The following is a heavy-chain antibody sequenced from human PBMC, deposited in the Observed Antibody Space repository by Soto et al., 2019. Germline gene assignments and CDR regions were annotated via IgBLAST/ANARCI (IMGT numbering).Heavy chain of an antibody. CDR1: GFTFNTYA. CDR2: MSYDGIEK. Sequence: GGSLRLSCAVSGFTFNTYAMHWVRQAPGKGLEWLALMSYDGIEKYYADSVKGRFTISRDNSKKTLYLQMNSLGPDDTAVYYWAFWSHGVWCQGTLVNVSS. CDR3: AFWSHGV. V-gene: IGHV3-30*03. D-gene: IGHD3-3*01. J-gene: IGHJ4*02.